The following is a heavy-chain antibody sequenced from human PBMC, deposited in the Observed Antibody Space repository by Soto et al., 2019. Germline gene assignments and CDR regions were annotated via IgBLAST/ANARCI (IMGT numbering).Heavy chain of an antibody. CDR3: ARVTGITEIVTLEEAN. Sequence: VQLLESGGGLVKPGGSLKLSCAASGFTLSLYTINWVRQAPGKGLEWVSSLGVSDDRFYADSVKGRFTISRDNAKNSLYLVMHGLRAEDTAVYYCARVTGITEIVTLEEANWGQGTLVTFSS. CDR2: LGVSDDR. V-gene: IGHV3-21*01. J-gene: IGHJ4*02. D-gene: IGHD2-15*01. CDR1: GFTLSLYT.